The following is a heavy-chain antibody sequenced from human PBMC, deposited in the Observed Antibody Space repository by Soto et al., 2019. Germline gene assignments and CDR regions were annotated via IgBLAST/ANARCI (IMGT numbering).Heavy chain of an antibody. D-gene: IGHD3-10*01. J-gene: IGHJ6*02. V-gene: IGHV4-59*12. CDR1: GGSISSYY. CDR3: ARECYYAGSGTYPPPRYYGMDA. Sequence: SETLSLTCTVSGGSISSYYWSWIRQPPGKELKKIGYIYYRGSTNYNPSLKRRVTISDDTSTNQFSLTLSSVTAADTAVYYCARECYYAGSGTYPPPRYYGMDAWGQETTVTVSS. CDR2: IYYRGST.